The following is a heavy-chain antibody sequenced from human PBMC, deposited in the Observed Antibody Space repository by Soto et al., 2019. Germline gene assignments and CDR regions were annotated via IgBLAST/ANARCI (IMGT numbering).Heavy chain of an antibody. CDR3: ARDDYGNFDY. CDR2: IYYGGST. D-gene: IGHD4-17*01. CDR1: GGSVSSGSYY. J-gene: IGHJ4*02. Sequence: SETLSLTCTVSGGSVSSGSYYWSWIRQPPGKGLEWIGYIYYGGSTNYNPSLKSRVTISVDTSKNQFSLKLSSVTAADTAVYYCARDDYGNFDYWGQGTLVTVSS. V-gene: IGHV4-61*01.